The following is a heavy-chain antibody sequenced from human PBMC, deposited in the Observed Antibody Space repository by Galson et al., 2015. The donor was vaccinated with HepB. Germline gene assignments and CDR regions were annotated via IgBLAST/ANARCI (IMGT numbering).Heavy chain of an antibody. V-gene: IGHV7-4-1*02. CDR1: GYTFTSYA. J-gene: IGHJ6*02. CDR2: INTNTGNP. Sequence: SVKVSCKASGYTFTSYAMNWVRQAPGQGLEWMGWINTNTGNPTYAQGFTGRFVFSLDTSVSTAYLQISSLKAEDTAVYYCARDGRRMVRGAVTNYYGMDVWGQGTTVTVSS. D-gene: IGHD3-10*01. CDR3: ARDGRRMVRGAVTNYYGMDV.